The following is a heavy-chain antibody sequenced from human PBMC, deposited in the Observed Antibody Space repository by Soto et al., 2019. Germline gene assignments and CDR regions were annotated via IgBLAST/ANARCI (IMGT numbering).Heavy chain of an antibody. CDR3: AREIVTAGGNNYFDP. CDR2: VYHTGDT. D-gene: IGHD2-21*02. J-gene: IGHJ5*02. CDR1: GGTVASSHW. Sequence: PSETLSLTCGVSGGTVASSHWWSWVRQSPGGGLEWIGNVYHTGDTNLNHSLQSRVTISVDKSNNQFSLRLNSLTAADTAVYFCAREIVTAGGNNYFDPWGPGTLVTAPQ. V-gene: IGHV4-4*02.